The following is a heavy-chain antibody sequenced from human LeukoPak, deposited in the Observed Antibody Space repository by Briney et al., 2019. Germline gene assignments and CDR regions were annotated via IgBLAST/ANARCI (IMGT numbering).Heavy chain of an antibody. CDR2: IYYSGST. CDR1: GGSISSSSYY. J-gene: IGHJ6*03. D-gene: IGHD4-17*01. V-gene: IGHV4-39*01. CDR3: ARLTVTSLYGYYYYMDA. Sequence: PSETLSLTCTVSGGSISSSSYYWGWIRQPPGKGLEWIGSIYYSGSTYYNPSLKSRVTISVDTSKNQFSLKLSSVTAADTAVYYCARLTVTSLYGYYYYMDAWGKGTTVTVSS.